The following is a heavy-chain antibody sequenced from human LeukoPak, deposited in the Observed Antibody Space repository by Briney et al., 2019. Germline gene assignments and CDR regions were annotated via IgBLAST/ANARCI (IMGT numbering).Heavy chain of an antibody. Sequence: GESLKISCKGSGYSFTSYWIGWVRQMPGKGLEWMGIVYPGDSDTRYSPSFQGQVTISADKSISTAYLQWSSLKASDTAMYYCARGGGIVVVPAAMAFDYWGQGTLVTVSS. J-gene: IGHJ4*02. CDR2: VYPGDSDT. CDR1: GYSFTSYW. D-gene: IGHD2-2*01. V-gene: IGHV5-51*01. CDR3: ARGGGIVVVPAAMAFDY.